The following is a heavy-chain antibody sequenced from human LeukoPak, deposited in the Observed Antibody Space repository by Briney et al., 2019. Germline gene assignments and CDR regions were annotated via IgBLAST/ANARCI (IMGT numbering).Heavy chain of an antibody. CDR1: GFTFTRYS. Sequence: PGGSLRLSCAASGFTFTRYSMNWVRQAPGKGLEWVSSIIIRSSYIYYADSVKGRFTISRDNDKNSLYLQMNSLRAEDTAVYSCARDWDYWGQGTLVTVSS. J-gene: IGHJ4*02. V-gene: IGHV3-21*01. CDR3: ARDWDY. CDR2: IIIRSSYI.